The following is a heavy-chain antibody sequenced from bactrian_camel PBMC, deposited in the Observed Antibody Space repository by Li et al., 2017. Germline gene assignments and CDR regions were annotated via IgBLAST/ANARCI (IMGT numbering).Heavy chain of an antibody. Sequence: VQLVESGGGSVQPGGSLRLSCVASGGNTNSHRCLGWFRQAPGKEREGVATISPVASAQYSQSVKGRFTLSLDNAKNTLYLQMNSLKPEDTAMYYCAADPRSEYGYTDYDDCRPGPEYDYWGQGTQVTVS. J-gene: IGHJ4*01. CDR3: AADPRSEYGYTDYDDCRPGPEYDY. CDR1: GGNTNSHR. D-gene: IGHD4*01. CDR2: ISPVASA. V-gene: IGHV3S53*01.